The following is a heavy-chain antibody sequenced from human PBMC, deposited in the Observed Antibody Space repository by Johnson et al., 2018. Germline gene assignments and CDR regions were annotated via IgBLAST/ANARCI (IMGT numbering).Heavy chain of an antibody. Sequence: VQLVESGGGLVKPGGSLRLSCAASAFSFSGAWMNWVRQAPGKGLEWVGRIKSKTDGGAADYTAPVKGRFTISRDDSKNTLYIQMNSLKTEDTAAYYCTTDLAHGGSFDGFDLWGQGTMVTVS. V-gene: IGHV3-15*07. CDR2: IKSKTDGGAA. CDR3: TTDLAHGGSFDGFDL. D-gene: IGHD6-13*01. CDR1: AFSFSGAW. J-gene: IGHJ3*01.